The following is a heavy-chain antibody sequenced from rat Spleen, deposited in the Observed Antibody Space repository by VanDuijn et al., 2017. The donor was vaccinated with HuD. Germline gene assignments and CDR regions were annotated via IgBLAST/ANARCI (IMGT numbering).Heavy chain of an antibody. V-gene: IGHV5-31*01. CDR1: GFTFSRYW. CDR3: TREWDY. Sequence: EVQLVESGGGLVQPGRSLKLSCAASGFTFSRYWMTWVRQAPGKGLEWVASITNTGGSIYYSDSVKGRFTISRDNAKSTLYLQMNSLRSEDTATYYCTREWDYWGQGVMVTVSS. CDR2: ITNTGGSI. J-gene: IGHJ2*01.